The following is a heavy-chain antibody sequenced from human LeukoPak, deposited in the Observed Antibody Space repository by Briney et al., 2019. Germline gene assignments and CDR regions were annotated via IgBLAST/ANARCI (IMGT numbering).Heavy chain of an antibody. CDR3: ASSIFYSNYGRFDY. D-gene: IGHD4-11*01. Sequence: SETLSLTCTVSGGSISSYYWSWIRQPAGKGLEWIGRIYTSGSTNYNPSLKSRVTMSVDMSKNQFSLKLSSVTAADTAVYYCASSIFYSNYGRFDYWGQGTPVTVSS. CDR1: GGSISSYY. CDR2: IYTSGST. V-gene: IGHV4-4*07. J-gene: IGHJ4*02.